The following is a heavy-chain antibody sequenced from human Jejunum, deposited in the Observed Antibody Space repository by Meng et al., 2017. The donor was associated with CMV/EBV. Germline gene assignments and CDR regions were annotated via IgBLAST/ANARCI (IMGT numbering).Heavy chain of an antibody. Sequence: SGFTVSSNYMRRVRQAPGKGLEWVSVIYSDGSTYYADSVKGRFTISRDNSKNTLYLQMNSLKTEDTAVYYCTRADSSNYGSLFDYWGQGTLVTVSS. J-gene: IGHJ4*02. CDR2: IYSDGST. D-gene: IGHD4-11*01. CDR3: TRADSSNYGSLFDY. V-gene: IGHV3-53*01. CDR1: GFTVSSNY.